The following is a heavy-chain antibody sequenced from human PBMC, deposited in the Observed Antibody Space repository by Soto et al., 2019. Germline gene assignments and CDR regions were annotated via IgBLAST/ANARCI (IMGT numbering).Heavy chain of an antibody. J-gene: IGHJ5*02. CDR1: GGSISSGGYS. CDR3: ARFYGDYSNWFDP. CDR2: IYHSGST. V-gene: IGHV4-30-2*01. D-gene: IGHD4-17*01. Sequence: QLQLQESGSGLVKPSQTLSLTCAVSGGSISSGGYSWSWIRQPPGKGLEWIGYIYHSGSTYYNPSLKSRVTISLDRSKNQCSLKLSSVTAADTAVYYCARFYGDYSNWFDPWGQGTLVTVSS.